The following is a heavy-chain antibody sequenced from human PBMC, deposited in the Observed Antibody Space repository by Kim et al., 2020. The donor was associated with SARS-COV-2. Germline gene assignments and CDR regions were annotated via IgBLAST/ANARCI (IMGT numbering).Heavy chain of an antibody. CDR3: VRERWGGSFDI. V-gene: IGHV3-48*02. Sequence: GGSLRLSCATSGFTFSAYDMNCVLLPPGYCLDWLPFISNNSATIYYADSLNGLFTISRDNAKNSLYLQMNSLRDEDTALYYCVRERWGGSFDIWGQGTMVHASS. D-gene: IGHD3-16*01. CDR1: GFTFSAYD. CDR2: ISNNSATI. J-gene: IGHJ3*02.